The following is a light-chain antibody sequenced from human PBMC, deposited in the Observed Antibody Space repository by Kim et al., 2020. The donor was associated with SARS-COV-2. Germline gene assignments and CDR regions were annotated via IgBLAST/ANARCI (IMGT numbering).Light chain of an antibody. CDR2: GAS. CDR1: QNINKW. CDR3: QQYLSFPLT. Sequence: DIQMTQSPSTLSASVGDRVTVTCRASQNINKWLAWYQQKPGNAPELLISGASTSATGVPSRFSGSGFGTDFTLTISSLQPDDLATYFCQQYLSFPLTFGGGTKVDIK. J-gene: IGKJ4*01. V-gene: IGKV1-5*03.